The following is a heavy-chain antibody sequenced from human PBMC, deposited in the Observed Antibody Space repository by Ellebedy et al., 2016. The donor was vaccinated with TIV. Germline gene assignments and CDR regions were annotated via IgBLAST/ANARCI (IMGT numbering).Heavy chain of an antibody. D-gene: IGHD6-13*01. CDR3: ARGWGSTTTKKYIAAAGSSCMDV. CDR2: INHRGST. V-gene: IGHV4-34*01. Sequence: SETLSLTXAVYDGSFSGYYWGWIRQPPGKGLESIGEINHRGSTNYNPSLKSRVTISVDTSKNQFSLKLSSVTAADTAVYYCARGWGSTTTKKYIAAAGSSCMDVWGQGTTVTVSS. J-gene: IGHJ6*02. CDR1: DGSFSGYY.